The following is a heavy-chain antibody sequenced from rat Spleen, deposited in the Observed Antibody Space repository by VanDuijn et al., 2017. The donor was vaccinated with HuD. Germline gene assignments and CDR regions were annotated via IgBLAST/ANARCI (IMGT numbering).Heavy chain of an antibody. V-gene: IGHV5S10*01. CDR1: GFTFSDYN. Sequence: EVQLVESDGGLVQPGRSLELSCAASGFTFSDYNMAWVRQAPKKGLEWVATIIYDGSRTYYRDSVKGRFTVSRDNAKNSLYLQMNSLRSEDTATYYCAMGSHYFDVPYYYEYWGQGVMVTVSS. CDR2: IIYDGSRT. J-gene: IGHJ2*01. CDR3: AMGSHYFDVPYYYEY. D-gene: IGHD1-12*02.